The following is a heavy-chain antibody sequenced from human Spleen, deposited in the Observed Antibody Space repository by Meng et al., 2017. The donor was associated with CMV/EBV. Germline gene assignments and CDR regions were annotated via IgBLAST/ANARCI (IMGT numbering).Heavy chain of an antibody. CDR3: AKDRSGWVDDAFDI. J-gene: IGHJ3*02. CDR2: IYSGGSST. D-gene: IGHD6-19*01. Sequence: GESLKISCAASGFTFNSYAMSWVRQAPGKGLEWVSLIYSGGSSTYYADSVKGRFTISRDNSKNTLYLQMNSLRAEDTAAYYCAKDRSGWVDDAFDIWGQGTMVTVSS. V-gene: IGHV3-23*03. CDR1: GFTFNSYA.